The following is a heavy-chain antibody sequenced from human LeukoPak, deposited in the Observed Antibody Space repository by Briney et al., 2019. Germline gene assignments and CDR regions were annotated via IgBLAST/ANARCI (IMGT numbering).Heavy chain of an antibody. CDR1: GGSISSYY. V-gene: IGHV4-4*07. CDR3: ARSSSSGWGFRFDP. Sequence: KTSETLSLTCTVSGGSISSYYWSWIRQPAGKGLEWIGRIYTSGSTNYNPSLKSRVTISVDTSKNQFSLKLSSVTAADTAVYYCARSSSSGWGFRFDPWGQGTLVTVSS. J-gene: IGHJ5*02. D-gene: IGHD6-19*01. CDR2: IYTSGST.